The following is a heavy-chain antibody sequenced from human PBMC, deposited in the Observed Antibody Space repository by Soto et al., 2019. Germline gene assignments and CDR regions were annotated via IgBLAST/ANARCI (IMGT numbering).Heavy chain of an antibody. Sequence: GGSLRLSCAASGLTFSNYAMTWVRQAPGKGLEWVAALRGSGDTPYYADSVKGRFTISRDNSKNTLYLQMNSLRAEDTALYYCSKDTLRTWGFGFDIWGQGTMVTVSS. V-gene: IGHV3-23*01. CDR1: GLTFSNYA. CDR2: LRGSGDTP. J-gene: IGHJ3*02. D-gene: IGHD3-16*01. CDR3: SKDTLRTWGFGFDI.